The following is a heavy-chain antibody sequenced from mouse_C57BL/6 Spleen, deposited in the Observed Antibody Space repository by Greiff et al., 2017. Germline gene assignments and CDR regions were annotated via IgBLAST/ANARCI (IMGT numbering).Heavy chain of an antibody. V-gene: IGHV1-82*01. CDR2: IYPGDGDT. CDR3: ANGYYDY. Sequence: VKLQESGPELVKPGASVKISCKASGYAFSSSWMNWVKQRPGKGLEWIGRIYPGDGDTNYNGKFKGKATLTADKSSSTAYMQLSSLTSEDSAVYFCANGYYDYWGQGTTLTVSS. CDR1: GYAFSSSW. J-gene: IGHJ2*01.